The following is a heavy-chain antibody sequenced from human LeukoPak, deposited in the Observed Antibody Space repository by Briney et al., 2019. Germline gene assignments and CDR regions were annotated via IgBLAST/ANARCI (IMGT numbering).Heavy chain of an antibody. CDR3: AKPRHLLRFLEWLSPFDY. V-gene: IGHV3-23*01. D-gene: IGHD3-3*01. Sequence: PGGSLRLSCAASGFTFSSYAMSWVRQTPGKGLELVSAIRVSGGSTYYTDSVKGRFTISRDNSKNTLYLQMSSLRAEDTAVYYCAKPRHLLRFLEWLSPFDYWGQGTLVTVSS. J-gene: IGHJ4*02. CDR1: GFTFSSYA. CDR2: IRVSGGST.